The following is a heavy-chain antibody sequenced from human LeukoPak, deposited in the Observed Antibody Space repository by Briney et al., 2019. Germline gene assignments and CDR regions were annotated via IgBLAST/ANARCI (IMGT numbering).Heavy chain of an antibody. V-gene: IGHV4-59*01. D-gene: IGHD3-16*01. CDR3: ARFGTASSRFFDQ. CDR2: IHYSGTT. J-gene: IGHJ4*02. Sequence: PSEALSVTCTVSGGSISAYYWSWIRQPPGKGLEWSGYIHYSGTTNYYPSLKSRVTIALDTSKNQFSLKLNSVTAADTAVYYCARFGTASSRFFDQWGQGTLVTVSS. CDR1: GGSISAYY.